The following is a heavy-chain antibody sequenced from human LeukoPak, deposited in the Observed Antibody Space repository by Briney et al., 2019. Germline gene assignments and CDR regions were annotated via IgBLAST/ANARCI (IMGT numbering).Heavy chain of an antibody. CDR1: GGTFSSSA. CDR2: IIPVLNIT. Sequence: SVKVSCKTSGGTFSSSAITWVRQAPGQGLEWMERIIPVLNITTYAQKFQGSVTITADTSTSTVYMELSSLRSEETAVYYCARDQGLTAPPPYGLDVWGQGTTVIVSS. D-gene: IGHD5-18*01. V-gene: IGHV1-69*04. J-gene: IGHJ6*02. CDR3: ARDQGLTAPPPYGLDV.